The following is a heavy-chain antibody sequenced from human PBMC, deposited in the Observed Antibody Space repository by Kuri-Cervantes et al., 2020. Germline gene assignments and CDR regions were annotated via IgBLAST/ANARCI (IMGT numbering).Heavy chain of an antibody. J-gene: IGHJ4*02. V-gene: IGHV3-30-3*02. Sequence: GESLKISCAASGFTFSSYAMHWVRQAPGKGLEWVAVISYDGSNKYYADSVKGRSTISRGNSKNTLYLQMNSLRAEDTAVYYCAEGANPGYWGQGTRVTVSS. CDR3: AEGANPGY. D-gene: IGHD1-26*01. CDR2: ISYDGSNK. CDR1: GFTFSSYA.